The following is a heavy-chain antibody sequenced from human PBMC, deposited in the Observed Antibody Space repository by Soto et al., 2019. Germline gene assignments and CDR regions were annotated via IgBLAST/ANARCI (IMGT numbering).Heavy chain of an antibody. V-gene: IGHV3-11*06. D-gene: IGHD6-13*01. CDR2: IVSSSSYT. J-gene: IGHJ4*02. Sequence: GGSLRLSCAASGFTFSDYYMSWIRQAPGKGLEWVSYIVSSSSYTNYADSVKGRFTISRDNAKNSLYLEMNSLRAEDTAVYYCARLRASTWYMGGYLDYWGMGTLVTVSS. CDR1: GFTFSDYY. CDR3: ARLRASTWYMGGYLDY.